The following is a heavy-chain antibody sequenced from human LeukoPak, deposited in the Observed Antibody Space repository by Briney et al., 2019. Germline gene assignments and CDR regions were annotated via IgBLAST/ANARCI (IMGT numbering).Heavy chain of an antibody. CDR3: AKGGGIAAAGTLLDY. J-gene: IGHJ4*02. CDR2: ISGSGGST. D-gene: IGHD6-13*01. CDR1: GFTVSSNY. V-gene: IGHV3-23*01. Sequence: PGGSLRLSCAASGFTVSSNYMGWVRQAPGKGLEWVSVISGSGGSTYYADSVKGRFTISRDSSKNTLYLQMNSLRAEDTAVYYCAKGGGIAAAGTLLDYWGQGTLVTVSS.